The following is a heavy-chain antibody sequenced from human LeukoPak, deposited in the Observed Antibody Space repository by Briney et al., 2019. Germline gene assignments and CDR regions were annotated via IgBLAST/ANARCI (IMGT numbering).Heavy chain of an antibody. Sequence: GGSLRLSCAASGFTFSSYAMHWVRQAPGKGLEYVSAISSNGGSTYYANSVKGRFTISRDNSKNTLYLQMGSLRAEDMAVYYCARAKGLLWFGNHDAFDIWGQGTMVTVSS. D-gene: IGHD3-10*01. CDR1: GFTFSSYA. J-gene: IGHJ3*02. CDR2: ISSNGGST. CDR3: ARAKGLLWFGNHDAFDI. V-gene: IGHV3-64*01.